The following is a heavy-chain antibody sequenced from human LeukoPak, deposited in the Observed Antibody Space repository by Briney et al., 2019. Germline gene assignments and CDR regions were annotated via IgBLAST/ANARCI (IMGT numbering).Heavy chain of an antibody. CDR3: ARGPCSSTSCYSAY. Sequence: SETLSLTCTVSGGSISSSSYYWGWIRQPPGKGLEWIGSLYYTGSTYYNPSLKSRVTISVDTSKNQFSLKLSSVTAADTAVYYCARGPCSSTSCYSAYWGQGTLVTVSS. V-gene: IGHV4-39*01. J-gene: IGHJ4*02. CDR1: GGSISSSSYY. D-gene: IGHD2-2*01. CDR2: LYYTGST.